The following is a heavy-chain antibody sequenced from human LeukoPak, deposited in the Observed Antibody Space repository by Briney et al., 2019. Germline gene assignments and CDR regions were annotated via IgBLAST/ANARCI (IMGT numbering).Heavy chain of an antibody. D-gene: IGHD3-3*01. J-gene: IGHJ4*02. CDR3: ARDREYDFWSGYPDY. V-gene: IGHV3-48*04. CDR2: ISSSGSTI. CDR1: GFTFSSYS. Sequence: PGGSLRLSCAASGFTFSSYSINWVRQAPGKGLEWVSYISSSGSTIYYADSVKGRFTISRDNAKNSLYLQMNSLRAEDTAVYYCARDREYDFWSGYPDYWGQGTLVTVSS.